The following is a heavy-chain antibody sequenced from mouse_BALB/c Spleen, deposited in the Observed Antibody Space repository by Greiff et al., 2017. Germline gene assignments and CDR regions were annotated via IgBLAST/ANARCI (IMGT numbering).Heavy chain of an antibody. CDR1: GFSLTSYG. J-gene: IGHJ2*01. CDR3: ARVTMITTARDGYFDY. D-gene: IGHD2-4*01. CDR2: IWAGGST. Sequence: VNLVESGPGLVAPSQSLSITCTVSGFSLTSYGVHWVRQPPGKGLEWLGVIWAGGSTNYNSALMSRLSISKDNSKSQVFLKMNSLQTDDTAMYYCARVTMITTARDGYFDYWGQGTTLTVSS. V-gene: IGHV2-9*02.